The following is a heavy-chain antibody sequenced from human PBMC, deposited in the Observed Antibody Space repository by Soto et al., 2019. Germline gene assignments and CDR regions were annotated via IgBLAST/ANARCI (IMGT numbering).Heavy chain of an antibody. Sequence: EVQLLQSGGRLVQPGGSLRLSCAASGFTFGSYAMSWVRQAPGRGLEWVSVINSRGDSTYYAAPVKGRLTIGRDNSKNTLYLQMNSLRAEDTAVYFCARDPIAVAGPAPYYFDSWGQGTLVTVSS. CDR2: INSRGDST. V-gene: IGHV3-23*01. CDR1: GFTFGSYA. J-gene: IGHJ4*02. CDR3: ARDPIAVAGPAPYYFDS. D-gene: IGHD6-19*01.